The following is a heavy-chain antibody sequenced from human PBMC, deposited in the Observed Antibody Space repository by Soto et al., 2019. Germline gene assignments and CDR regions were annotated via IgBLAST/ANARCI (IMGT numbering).Heavy chain of an antibody. CDR1: GGSISSYY. J-gene: IGHJ6*03. CDR3: ARSLGKFLFTFFGRAYYYYMDV. CDR2: IYYSGST. V-gene: IGHV4-59*01. D-gene: IGHD3-3*01. Sequence: PSETLSLTCTVSGGSISSYYWSWIRQPPGKGLEWIGYIYYSGSTNYNPSLKSRVTISLATSKNQFSLKLSSVPAADTAVYYCARSLGKFLFTFFGRAYYYYMDVWGKGTTVTVSS.